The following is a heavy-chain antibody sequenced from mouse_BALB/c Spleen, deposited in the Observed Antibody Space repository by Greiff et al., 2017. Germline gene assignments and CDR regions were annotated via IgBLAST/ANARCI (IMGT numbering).Heavy chain of an antibody. Sequence: QVQLKESGPGLVQPSQSLSITCTVSGFSLTSYGVHWVRQSPGKGLEWLGVIWSGGSTDYNAAFISRLSISKDNSKSQVFFKMNSLQADDTAIYYCARNWFYYGKEFAYWGQGTLVTVSA. J-gene: IGHJ3*01. CDR1: GFSLTSYG. CDR3: ARNWFYYGKEFAY. CDR2: IWSGGST. D-gene: IGHD2-1*01. V-gene: IGHV2-4-1*01.